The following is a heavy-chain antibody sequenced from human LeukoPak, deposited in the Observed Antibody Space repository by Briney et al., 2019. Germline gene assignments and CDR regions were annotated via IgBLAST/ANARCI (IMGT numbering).Heavy chain of an antibody. CDR3: ARGDPAVAGTGPLVGYFDY. CDR2: IYTSGST. D-gene: IGHD6-19*01. J-gene: IGHJ4*02. CDR1: GGSISSGSYY. V-gene: IGHV4-61*02. Sequence: TLSLTCTVSGGSISSGSYYWSWIRQPAGKGLEWIGRIYTSGSTKYNPSLKSRVTISVDTSKNQFSLRLSSVTAADTAVYYCARGDPAVAGTGPLVGYFDYWGQGTLVTVSS.